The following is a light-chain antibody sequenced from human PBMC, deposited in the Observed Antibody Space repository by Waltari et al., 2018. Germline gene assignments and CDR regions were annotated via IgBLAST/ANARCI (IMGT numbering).Light chain of an antibody. Sequence: VLTQSPRTLSLSPGERAALSCRASQSVSSSYLAWYQPKPGQAPRLLIYGASSRATGIPDRFSGSGSETDFTLSISRLEPEDFAVYYCQQYGSSPMYTFGQGTKLEIK. CDR2: GAS. J-gene: IGKJ2*01. CDR1: QSVSSSY. CDR3: QQYGSSPMYT. V-gene: IGKV3-20*01.